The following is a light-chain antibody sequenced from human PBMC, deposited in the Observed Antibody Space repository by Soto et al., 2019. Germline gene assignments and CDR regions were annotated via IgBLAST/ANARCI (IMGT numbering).Light chain of an antibody. CDR2: GAS. CDR1: QGISRW. J-gene: IGKJ4*01. Sequence: DIQMTQSPSSVSASVGDRVTITCRASQGISRWLAWYQQKPGKAPKLLIYGASNLQSGVPSRFSGGASGTDFTLTIPTLQPEDFATYYCQQANSFLSFGGGTKVEIK. CDR3: QQANSFLS. V-gene: IGKV1-12*02.